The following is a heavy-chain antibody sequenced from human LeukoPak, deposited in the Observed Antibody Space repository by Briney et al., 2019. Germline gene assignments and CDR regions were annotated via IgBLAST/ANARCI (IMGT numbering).Heavy chain of an antibody. CDR2: IYTSGNT. Sequence: SETLSLTCTVSGGSFSSYYWSWIRQAAGKGLEWIGRIYTSGNTNYNPSLESRVTISVDKSKNQFSLKLISVTAADTGMYYCAVDNRDYWGQGTLVTVSS. CDR1: GGSFSSYY. CDR3: AVDNRDY. V-gene: IGHV4-4*07. D-gene: IGHD2-2*01. J-gene: IGHJ4*02.